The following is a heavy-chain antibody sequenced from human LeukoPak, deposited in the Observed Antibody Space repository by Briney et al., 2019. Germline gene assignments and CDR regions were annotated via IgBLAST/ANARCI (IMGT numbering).Heavy chain of an antibody. CDR3: ASVTMVRGDMRSGGPYYFDY. D-gene: IGHD3-10*01. V-gene: IGHV3-11*06. Sequence: GGSLRLSCAASGFTFSDYYMSWIRQAPGKGLEWVSYVSSSSSYTNYADSVKGRFTISRDNAKNSLYLQMNSLRAEDTAVYYCASVTMVRGDMRSGGPYYFDYWGQGTLVTVSS. CDR2: VSSSSSYT. CDR1: GFTFSDYY. J-gene: IGHJ4*02.